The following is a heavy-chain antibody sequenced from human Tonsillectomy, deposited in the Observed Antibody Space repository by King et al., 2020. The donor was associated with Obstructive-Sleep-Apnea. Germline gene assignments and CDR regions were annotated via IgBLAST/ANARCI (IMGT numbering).Heavy chain of an antibody. V-gene: IGHV4-61*01. CDR1: GGSVSSGSYY. CDR3: ASQMTTVTTEYFQH. Sequence: QLQESGPGLVKPSETLFLTCTVSGGSVSSGSYYWSWIRQPPGKGLEWIGYIYYSGSTNYNPSLKSRVTISVDTSKNQFSLKLSSVTAADTAVYYCASQMTTVTTEYFQHWGQGTLVTVSS. D-gene: IGHD4-17*01. J-gene: IGHJ1*01. CDR2: IYYSGST.